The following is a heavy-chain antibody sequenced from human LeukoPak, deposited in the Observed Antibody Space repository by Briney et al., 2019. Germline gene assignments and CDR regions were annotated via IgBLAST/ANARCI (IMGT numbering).Heavy chain of an antibody. CDR3: ARITDYYGMDA. Sequence: PGGSLRLSCAASGFSVSNTYMSWVRQAPGKGLEWVSIIYSGGNTYYADSVKGRFTISRDNSKNTLYLQMNRLRPEDTAVYYCARITDYYGMDAWGQGTTVTVSS. CDR1: GFSVSNTY. J-gene: IGHJ6*02. CDR2: IYSGGNT. V-gene: IGHV3-53*01. D-gene: IGHD3-10*01.